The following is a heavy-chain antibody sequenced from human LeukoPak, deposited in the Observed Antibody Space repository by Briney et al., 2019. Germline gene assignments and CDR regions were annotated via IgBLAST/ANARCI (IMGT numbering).Heavy chain of an antibody. CDR3: ARDLTYSSSWEESDY. D-gene: IGHD6-13*01. Sequence: ASVKVSCKASGYTFTGHYMHWVRQAPGQGLEWMGWINPNSGGTNCAQKFQGRVTMTRDTSISTAYMELSRLRSDDTAVYYCARDLTYSSSWEESDYWGQGTLVTVSS. CDR2: INPNSGGT. CDR1: GYTFTGHY. J-gene: IGHJ4*02. V-gene: IGHV1-2*02.